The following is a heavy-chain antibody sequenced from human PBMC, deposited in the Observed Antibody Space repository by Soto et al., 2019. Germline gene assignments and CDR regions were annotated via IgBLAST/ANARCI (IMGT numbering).Heavy chain of an antibody. D-gene: IGHD3-9*01. J-gene: IGHJ4*02. CDR3: ARVLRYFDWLPWYFDY. V-gene: IGHV4-31*03. Sequence: SETLSLTCTVSGGSISSGGYYWSWIRQHPGKGLEWIGYIYYSGSTYYNPSLKSRVTISVDTSKKQFSLKLSSVTAADTAVYYCARVLRYFDWLPWYFDYWGQGTLVTVSS. CDR1: GGSISSGGYY. CDR2: IYYSGST.